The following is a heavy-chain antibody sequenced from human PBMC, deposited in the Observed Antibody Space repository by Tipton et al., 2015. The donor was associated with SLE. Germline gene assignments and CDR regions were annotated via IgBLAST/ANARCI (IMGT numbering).Heavy chain of an antibody. CDR1: GGSISSSSYY. V-gene: IGHV4-39*01. J-gene: IGHJ3*02. D-gene: IGHD5-24*01. CDR2: IYYSGST. CDR3: ASKDGYNSPVAFDI. Sequence: TLSLTCTVSGGSISSSSYYWGWIRQPPGKGLEWIGSIYYSGSTYYNPPLKSRVTISVDTSKNQFSLKLSSVTAADTAVYYCASKDGYNSPVAFDIWGQGTMVTVSS.